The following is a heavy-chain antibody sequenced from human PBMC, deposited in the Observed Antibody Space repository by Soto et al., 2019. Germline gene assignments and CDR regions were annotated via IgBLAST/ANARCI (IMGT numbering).Heavy chain of an antibody. Sequence: PGESLKISWKGSGYSFTSYWISWVRQMPGKGLEWMGRIDPSDSYTNYSPSFQGHVTISADKSISTAYLQWSSLKASDTAMYYCATGNWSYGPLWGQGTLVTVSS. D-gene: IGHD1-7*01. CDR2: IDPSDSYT. J-gene: IGHJ4*02. CDR1: GYSFTSYW. V-gene: IGHV5-10-1*01. CDR3: ATGNWSYGPL.